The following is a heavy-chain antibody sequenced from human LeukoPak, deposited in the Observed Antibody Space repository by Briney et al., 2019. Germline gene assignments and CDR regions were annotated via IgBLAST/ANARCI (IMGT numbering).Heavy chain of an antibody. J-gene: IGHJ4*02. CDR3: ARDLGYYDSSGSDFDY. Sequence: GGSLRLSCAASGFTFSSYSMNWVRQAPGKGLEWVSSISSSSSYIYYADSVKGRFTISRDNAKNSLYLQMNSLRAEHTAVYYCARDLGYYDSSGSDFDYWGQGTLVTVSS. CDR2: ISSSSSYI. D-gene: IGHD3-22*01. V-gene: IGHV3-21*01. CDR1: GFTFSSYS.